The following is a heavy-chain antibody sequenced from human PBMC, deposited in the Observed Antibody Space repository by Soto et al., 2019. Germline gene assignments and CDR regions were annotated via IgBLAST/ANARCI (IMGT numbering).Heavy chain of an antibody. CDR1: GFTFSSYS. CDR3: ARDTYYDILRGYPLSGGMDV. V-gene: IGHV3-48*01. CDR2: ISSSSSTI. J-gene: IGHJ6*02. D-gene: IGHD3-9*01. Sequence: EVQLVESGGGLVQPGGSLRLSCAASGFTFSSYSMNWVRQAPGKGLEWVSYISSSSSTIYYADSVEGRFTISRDNAKNSLYLQMNSLRAEDTAVYYCARDTYYDILRGYPLSGGMDVWGQGTTVTVSS.